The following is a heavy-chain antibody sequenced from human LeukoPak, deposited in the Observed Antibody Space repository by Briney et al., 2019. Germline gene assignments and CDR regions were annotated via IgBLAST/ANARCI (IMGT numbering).Heavy chain of an antibody. D-gene: IGHD2-2*01. CDR2: INPNSGGT. CDR1: GYTFTSYY. V-gene: IGHV1-2*02. Sequence: ASVKVSCKASGYTFTSYYIHWVRQAPGQGLEWMGWINPNSGGTNCAQKFQGRVTMTRDTSISTAYMELSRLRSDDTAVYYCARDLGIVVVADWFDPWGQGTLVTVSS. CDR3: ARDLGIVVVADWFDP. J-gene: IGHJ5*02.